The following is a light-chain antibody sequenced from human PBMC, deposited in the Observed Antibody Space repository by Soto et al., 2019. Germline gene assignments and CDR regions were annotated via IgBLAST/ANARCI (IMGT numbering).Light chain of an antibody. Sequence: IVLSQAPGPPFFSPGGRATLSCWARQSVSSTNLAWYQQKPGQSPRLLIYGASSRAPGIPDRFSCSGSGTHFTLTINRLEPEDLAVDYCQHYSSSPPITFGQGTRLEIK. J-gene: IGKJ5*01. V-gene: IGKV3-20*01. CDR3: QHYSSSPPIT. CDR2: GAS. CDR1: QSVSSTN.